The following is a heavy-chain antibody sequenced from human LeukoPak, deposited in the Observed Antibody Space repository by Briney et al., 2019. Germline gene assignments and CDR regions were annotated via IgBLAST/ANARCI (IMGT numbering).Heavy chain of an antibody. D-gene: IGHD6-19*01. Sequence: SETLSLTCTVSGGSISSSSYYWGWIRQPPGKGLEWIGSVYYSGNTYYNPSLKSRVTMSVDTSKNQFSLKLSSVTAADTAVYYCARPTPQWLVHFWGQGTLVTVSS. CDR2: VYYSGNT. V-gene: IGHV4-39*01. CDR1: GGSISSSSYY. CDR3: ARPTPQWLVHF. J-gene: IGHJ4*02.